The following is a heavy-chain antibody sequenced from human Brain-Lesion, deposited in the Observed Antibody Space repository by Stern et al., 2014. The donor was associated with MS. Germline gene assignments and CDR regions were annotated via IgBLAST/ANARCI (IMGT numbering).Heavy chain of an antibody. V-gene: IGHV3-33*06. D-gene: IGHD3-9*01. CDR3: AKEHARYDILTGPMDY. Sequence: VQLVESGGDVVQPGRSLRLSCAASGFTFSSYGMHWVRQAPGKGLEWVAIIWYDGSNKYYRDSVRGRFTISRDNSKNTLYLQMTSLRAEDTAVYYCAKEHARYDILTGPMDYWGQGTLVTVSS. CDR2: IWYDGSNK. J-gene: IGHJ4*02. CDR1: GFTFSSYG.